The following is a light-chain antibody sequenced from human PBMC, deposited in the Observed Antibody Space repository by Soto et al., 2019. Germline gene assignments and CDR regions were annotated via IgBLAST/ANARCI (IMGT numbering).Light chain of an antibody. V-gene: IGLV2-11*01. CDR3: CSYAGSYSKV. CDR2: DVS. CDR1: SSDVGGYNY. Sequence: QSVLTQPRSVSGSPGQSVTISCTGTSSDVGGYNYVSWYQQHPGKAPKLMIYDVSKRPSGVPDRFSGSKSGNTASLTISGLQAEYEADYYCCSYAGSYSKVFGGGTELAVL. J-gene: IGLJ3*02.